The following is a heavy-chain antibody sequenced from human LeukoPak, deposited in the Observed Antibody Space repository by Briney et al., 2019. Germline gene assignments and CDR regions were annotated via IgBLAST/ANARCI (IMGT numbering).Heavy chain of an antibody. D-gene: IGHD6-25*01. V-gene: IGHV3-23*01. Sequence: GGALRLSCASSGFTFSSYAMSWLRQAPGKGLAWVSAISGRGGSTYYADSVRGGFTISRENSNNTLYLQMNSLRAEDTAVYYCAKGVAASLKRNWSDPWGQRTLVTVSP. CDR3: AKGVAASLKRNWSDP. CDR1: GFTFSSYA. J-gene: IGHJ5*02. CDR2: ISGRGGST.